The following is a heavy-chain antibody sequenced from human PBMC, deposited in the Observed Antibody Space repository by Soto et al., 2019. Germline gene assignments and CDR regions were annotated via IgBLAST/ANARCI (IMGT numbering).Heavy chain of an antibody. CDR1: GGSFSGYY. V-gene: IGHV4-34*01. J-gene: IGHJ6*03. Sequence: SETLSLTCAVYGGSFSGYYWSWIRQPPGKGLEWIGEINHSGSTNYNPSLKSRVTISVDTSKNQSSLKLSSVTAADTAVYYCATKVSYYYYMDVWGKGTTVTV. CDR2: INHSGST. CDR3: ATKVSYYYYMDV.